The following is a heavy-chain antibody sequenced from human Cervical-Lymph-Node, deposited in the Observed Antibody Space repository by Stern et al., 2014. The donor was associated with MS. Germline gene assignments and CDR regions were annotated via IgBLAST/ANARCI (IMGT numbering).Heavy chain of an antibody. D-gene: IGHD3-9*01. CDR1: GYTFTSYY. V-gene: IGHV1-46*01. J-gene: IGHJ5*02. CDR2: INPRRGIT. CDR3: ARGESILTGYLRVYNWLDP. Sequence: VQLVESGAEVKKPGASVKVSCKASGYTFTSYYMHWVRQAPGQGLEWMGIINPRRGITSYAQHFQGRVTMTRDTSTSTVYMELTSPRPEDTAVYYCARGESILTGYLRVYNWLDPWGQGTLVTVSS.